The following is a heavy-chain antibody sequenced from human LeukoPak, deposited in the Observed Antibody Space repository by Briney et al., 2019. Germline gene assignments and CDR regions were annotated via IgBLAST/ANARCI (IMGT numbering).Heavy chain of an antibody. CDR2: ISSSSSYI. J-gene: IGHJ6*02. D-gene: IGHD6-13*01. Sequence: GGSLRLSCAASGFTFSSYSMNWVRQAPGKGLEWVSSISSSSSYIYYADSVKGRFTISRDNAKNSLYLQMNSLTAEDTAVYYCARVGWFGVAAADTLSYYYGMDVWGQGTTVTVSS. CDR3: ARVGWFGVAAADTLSYYYGMDV. CDR1: GFTFSSYS. V-gene: IGHV3-21*01.